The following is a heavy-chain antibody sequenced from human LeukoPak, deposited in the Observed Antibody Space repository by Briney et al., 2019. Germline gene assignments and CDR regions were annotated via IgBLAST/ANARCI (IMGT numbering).Heavy chain of an antibody. CDR2: ISDSGGST. J-gene: IGHJ4*02. CDR1: GFNVSSNY. CDR3: ARVDYGSGSHSFDY. V-gene: IGHV3-23*01. Sequence: QAGGSLRLSCAASGFNVSSNYMTWVRQAPGKGLEWVSAISDSGGSTYYADSVKGRFTISRDNSKNTLYLQMNSLRAEDTAVYYCARVDYGSGSHSFDYWGQGTLVTVSS. D-gene: IGHD3-10*01.